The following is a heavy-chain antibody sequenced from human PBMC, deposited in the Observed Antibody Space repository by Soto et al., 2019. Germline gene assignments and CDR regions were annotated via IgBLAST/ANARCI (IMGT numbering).Heavy chain of an antibody. D-gene: IGHD3-10*02. J-gene: IGHJ2*01. Sequence: PGKGLEWIGYIYHTGRTYYNPSLKSRLTMSVDTSKNQFSLKLNSVTAADTAVYYCGRAFFFFQAEDGIRVVRSVSAFLLNRSSDL. V-gene: IGHV4-30-4*01. CDR3: GRAFFFFQAEDGIRVVRSVSAFLLNRSSDL. CDR2: IYHTGRT.